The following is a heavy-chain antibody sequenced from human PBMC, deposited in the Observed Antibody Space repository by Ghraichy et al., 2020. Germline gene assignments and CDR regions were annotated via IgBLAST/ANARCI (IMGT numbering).Heavy chain of an antibody. Sequence: SVKVSCKASGGTFSSYAISWVRQAPGQGLEWMGGIIPIFGTANYAQKFQGRVTITADESTSTAYMELSSLRSEDTAVYYCARAWGNWNDVDYWGQGTLVTVSS. CDR3: ARAWGNWNDVDY. CDR2: IIPIFGTA. CDR1: GGTFSSYA. V-gene: IGHV1-69*13. D-gene: IGHD1-1*01. J-gene: IGHJ4*02.